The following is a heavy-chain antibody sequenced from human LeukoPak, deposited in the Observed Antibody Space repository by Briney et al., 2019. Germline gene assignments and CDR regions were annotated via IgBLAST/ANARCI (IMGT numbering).Heavy chain of an antibody. Sequence: GASVKVSCKASGSTFTGYYMHWVRQAPGQGLEWMGRINPNSGGTNYAQKFQGRVTMTRDTSISTAYMELSRLRSDDTAVYYCAREGTYYYGSGSFDYWGQGTLVTVSS. V-gene: IGHV1-2*06. D-gene: IGHD3-10*01. J-gene: IGHJ4*02. CDR1: GSTFTGYY. CDR3: AREGTYYYGSGSFDY. CDR2: INPNSGGT.